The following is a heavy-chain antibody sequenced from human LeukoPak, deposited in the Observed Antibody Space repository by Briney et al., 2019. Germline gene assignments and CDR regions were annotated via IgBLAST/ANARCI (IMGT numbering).Heavy chain of an antibody. D-gene: IGHD6-13*01. CDR1: GGTFSSYA. J-gene: IGHJ5*02. CDR3: ARHPGIAAGNWFDP. V-gene: IGHV1-69*13. CDR2: IIPIFGTA. Sequence: SVEVSCKASGGTFSSYAISWVRQAPGQGLEWMGGIIPIFGTANYAQKFQGRVTITADESTSTAYMELSSLRSEDTAVYYCARHPGIAAGNWFDPWGQGTLVTVSS.